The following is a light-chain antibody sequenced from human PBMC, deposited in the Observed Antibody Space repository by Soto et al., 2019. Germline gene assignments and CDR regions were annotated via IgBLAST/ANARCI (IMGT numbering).Light chain of an antibody. CDR1: SSDVGGYGY. Sequence: QSALTQPASVSGSPGQSITISCTGTSSDVGGYGYVSWYQHHPGKAPKLIIYEVNNRPSGVSHRFSGSKSGNTASLTISGLHAEDEADYYCTSYTASSTLIFGGGTKLTVL. V-gene: IGLV2-14*01. CDR3: TSYTASSTLI. J-gene: IGLJ2*01. CDR2: EVN.